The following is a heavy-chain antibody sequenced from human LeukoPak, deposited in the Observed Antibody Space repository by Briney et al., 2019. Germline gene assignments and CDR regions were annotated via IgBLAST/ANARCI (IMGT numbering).Heavy chain of an antibody. CDR1: GFTSSSYW. J-gene: IGHJ4*02. V-gene: IGHV3-7*01. D-gene: IGHD6-19*01. CDR2: IKQGGSEK. CDR3: ARDRGSSGWYEFDY. Sequence: LPGGSLRLSCAASGFTSSSYWMSWVRQAPGKGLEWVANIKQGGSEKYYVDSVKGRFTISRDNAKNSLYLQMNSLRAEDTAVYYCARDRGSSGWYEFDYWGQGTLVTVSS.